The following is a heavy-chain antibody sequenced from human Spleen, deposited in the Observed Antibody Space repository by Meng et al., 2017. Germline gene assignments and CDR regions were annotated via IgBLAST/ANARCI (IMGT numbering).Heavy chain of an antibody. Sequence: GESLKISCAASGFTFSDYYMSWIRQAPGKGLEWVSYISSSGSTIYYADSVKGRFTISRDNAKNSLYLQMNSLRAEDTAVYYCARGALNYYDSSGFYFLFDYWGQGTLVTVSS. CDR1: GFTFSDYY. V-gene: IGHV3-11*04. D-gene: IGHD3-22*01. CDR2: ISSSGSTI. J-gene: IGHJ4*02. CDR3: ARGALNYYDSSGFYFLFDY.